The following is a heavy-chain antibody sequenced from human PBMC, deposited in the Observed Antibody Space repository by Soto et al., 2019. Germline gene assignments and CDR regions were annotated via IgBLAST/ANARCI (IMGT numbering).Heavy chain of an antibody. CDR1: GYTFSMSG. V-gene: IGHV1-18*01. CDR2: ISGYNGNT. Sequence: ASVKVSCKSSGYTFSMSGISWVRQAPGQGLEWMGWISGYNGNTNYEQKFQDRVTMTTDTSTNTAYMELRSLRSDDTAVYYCAREGPRPYYYYRMDFWGQGTTVTVSS. J-gene: IGHJ6*02. CDR3: AREGPRPYYYYRMDF.